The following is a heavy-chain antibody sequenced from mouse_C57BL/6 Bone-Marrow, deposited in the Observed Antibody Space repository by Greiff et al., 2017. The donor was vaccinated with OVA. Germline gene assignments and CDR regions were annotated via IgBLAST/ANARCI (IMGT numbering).Heavy chain of an antibody. V-gene: IGHV5-4*01. CDR1: GFTFSSYA. J-gene: IGHJ2*01. Sequence: EVKLMESGGGLVKPGGSLKLSCAASGFTFSSYAMSWVRRTPEKRLGGVATISDGGSYTYYPANVKGRFTISRDNAKNNLYLQMSHLKSEDTAMYYCARDGLHFAYWGQGTTLTVSS. CDR3: ARDGLHFAY. CDR2: ISDGGSYT.